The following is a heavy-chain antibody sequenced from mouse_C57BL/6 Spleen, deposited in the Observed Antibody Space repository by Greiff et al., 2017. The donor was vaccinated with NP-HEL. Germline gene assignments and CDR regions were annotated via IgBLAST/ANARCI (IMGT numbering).Heavy chain of an antibody. CDR3: ARFAYWYFDV. CDR1: GYTFTSYW. J-gene: IGHJ1*03. CDR2: IDPSDSYT. Sequence: VQLQQPGAELVMPGASVKLSCKASGYTFTSYWMHWVKQRPGQGLEWIGEIDPSDSYTNYNQKFKGKSTLTVDKSSSTAYMQLSSLTSEDSAVYYCARFAYWYFDVWGTGTTVTVSS. V-gene: IGHV1-69*01.